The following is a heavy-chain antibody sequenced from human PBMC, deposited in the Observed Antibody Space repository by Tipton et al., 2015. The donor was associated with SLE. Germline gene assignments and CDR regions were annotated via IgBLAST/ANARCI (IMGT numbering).Heavy chain of an antibody. V-gene: IGHV4-39*07. J-gene: IGHJ5*02. Sequence: LRLSCSVSGGSISSRNYHWGWIRQPPGKGLEWIGSIDYSGKTHYNPSLRSRVTISLDTSKNQFSLKLTSVTAADTAVYYCARVGAASGARYFDPWGQGMLVTVSS. CDR3: ARVGAASGARYFDP. D-gene: IGHD3-16*01. CDR1: GGSISSRNYH. CDR2: IDYSGKT.